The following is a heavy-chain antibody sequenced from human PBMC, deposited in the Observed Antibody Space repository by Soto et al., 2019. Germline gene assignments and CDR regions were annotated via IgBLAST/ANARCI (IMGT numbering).Heavy chain of an antibody. CDR1: GYTFTNFG. CDR2: ISAYNGNT. J-gene: IGHJ4*02. CDR3: AGADSSSSGFDY. Sequence: ASVKVSCKASGYTFTNFGISWVRQALGQGLEWMGWISAYNGNTNYAQNFQGRVTMTTDTSTTTAYMEVRSLRSDDTALYFCAGADSSSSGFDYWGQGTLVTVSS. V-gene: IGHV1-18*01. D-gene: IGHD6-6*01.